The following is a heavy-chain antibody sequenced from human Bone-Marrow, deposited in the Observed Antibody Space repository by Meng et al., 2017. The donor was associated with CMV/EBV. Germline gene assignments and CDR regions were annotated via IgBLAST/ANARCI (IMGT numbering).Heavy chain of an antibody. CDR1: GGSISDYY. CDR2: IYISEST. Sequence: VSGGSISDYYWNWIRQPAGKGLEWIGRIYISESTNYNPSLRSRLTLSVDTSKNQFSLKLSSVTAADTAVYYCARGVNILSGYYYFDNWGQGILVTVSS. J-gene: IGHJ4*02. V-gene: IGHV4-4*07. D-gene: IGHD3-9*01. CDR3: ARGVNILSGYYYFDN.